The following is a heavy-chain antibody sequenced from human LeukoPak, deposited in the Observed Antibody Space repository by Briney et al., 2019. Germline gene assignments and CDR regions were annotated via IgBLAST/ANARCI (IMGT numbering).Heavy chain of an antibody. J-gene: IGHJ4*02. V-gene: IGHV3-21*01. CDR2: ISSSSNYI. D-gene: IGHD3-22*01. Sequence: PGGSLRLSCAASGFTFSSFSMNWVRQAPGKGLEWVSSISSSSNYIYYADSVKGRFTISRDNAKNSLNLQMNSLRAEDTAVYYCARGPSGYHNTGGQGTLVTVSS. CDR1: GFTFSSFS. CDR3: ARGPSGYHNT.